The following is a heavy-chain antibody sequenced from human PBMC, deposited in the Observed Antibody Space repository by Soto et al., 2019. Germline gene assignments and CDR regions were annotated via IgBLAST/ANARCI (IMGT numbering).Heavy chain of an antibody. CDR3: EREGSNYYFDL. J-gene: IGHJ2*01. Sequence: QVQLVESGGGVVQPGRSLRLSCAASGFTFSTYTMHWVRQAPGKGLEWVAIISYDGSNKYYADAVKGRFTISRDNTKNTLYLQMSSLRPEDTAVYYCEREGSNYYFDLWGRGNLVTVSS. CDR2: ISYDGSNK. V-gene: IGHV3-30-3*01. D-gene: IGHD1-7*01. CDR1: GFTFSTYT.